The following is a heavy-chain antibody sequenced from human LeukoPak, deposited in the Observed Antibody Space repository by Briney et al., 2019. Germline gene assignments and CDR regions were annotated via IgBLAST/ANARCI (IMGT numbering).Heavy chain of an antibody. J-gene: IGHJ4*02. CDR3: ARGWELHD. D-gene: IGHD4-23*01. Sequence: ASVKVSCKASGHTFPSDGVSWVRQAPGQGLEWMGWISADNAKTKYAQKFQGRVTVTIATSTNTAYMELRGLKSDDTALYYCARGWELHDWGQGTLVTVSS. CDR1: GHTFPSDG. CDR2: ISADNAKT. V-gene: IGHV1-18*01.